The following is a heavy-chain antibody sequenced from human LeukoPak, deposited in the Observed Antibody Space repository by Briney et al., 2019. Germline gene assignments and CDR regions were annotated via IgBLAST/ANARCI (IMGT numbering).Heavy chain of an antibody. D-gene: IGHD3-3*01. CDR3: AKDWSNYLDY. Sequence: PGGSLRLSCAASGFTFSSYAMHWVRQAPGKGLEWVAVISYDGSNKYYADSVKGRFTISRDNSKNTLYLQMNSLRAEDTAVYYCAKDWSNYLDYWGQGTLVTVSS. V-gene: IGHV3-30-3*01. CDR2: ISYDGSNK. CDR1: GFTFSSYA. J-gene: IGHJ4*02.